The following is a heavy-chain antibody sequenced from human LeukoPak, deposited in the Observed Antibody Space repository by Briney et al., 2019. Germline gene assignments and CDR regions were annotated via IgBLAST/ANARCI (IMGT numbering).Heavy chain of an antibody. CDR3: ARDWHDYGGKGTSFDY. J-gene: IGHJ4*02. D-gene: IGHD4-23*01. CDR1: GGSISSGGYY. Sequence: PSQTLSLTCTVSGGSISSGGYYWSWIRQHPGKGLEWIGYIYYSGSTYYNPSLKSRVTISVDTSKNQFSLKLSSVTAADTAVYYCARDWHDYGGKGTSFDYWGQGTLVTVSS. V-gene: IGHV4-31*03. CDR2: IYYSGST.